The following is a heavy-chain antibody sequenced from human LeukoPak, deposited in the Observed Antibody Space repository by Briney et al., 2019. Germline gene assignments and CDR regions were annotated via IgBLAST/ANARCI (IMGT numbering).Heavy chain of an antibody. CDR2: FYNSGRS. V-gene: IGHV4-59*01. CDR1: DDSISDYY. CDR3: TRGAGWLIDY. D-gene: IGHD3-16*01. Sequence: SETLSLTCTVSDDSISDYYRGWIRQPPGKGLEWIGYFYNSGRSTYNPSLKSRVTISADTSKNHFSLKLNSVTTADTAVYYCTRGAGWLIDYWGQGILVAVSS. J-gene: IGHJ4*02.